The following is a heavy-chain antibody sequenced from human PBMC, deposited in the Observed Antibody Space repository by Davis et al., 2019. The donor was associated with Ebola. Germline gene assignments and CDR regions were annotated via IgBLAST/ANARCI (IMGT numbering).Heavy chain of an antibody. CDR3: ARHINYGDYGSGWFDP. V-gene: IGHV1-8*01. CDR2: MNPSSGNT. CDR1: GYTFTSYY. D-gene: IGHD4-17*01. J-gene: IGHJ5*02. Sequence: AASVKVSCKASGYTFTSYYINWVRQATGQGLEWLGWMNPSSGNTGSAQKFQGRITLTRNTSINTVYMEVSSLRSEDTAVYYCARHINYGDYGSGWFDPWGQGTLVSVSS.